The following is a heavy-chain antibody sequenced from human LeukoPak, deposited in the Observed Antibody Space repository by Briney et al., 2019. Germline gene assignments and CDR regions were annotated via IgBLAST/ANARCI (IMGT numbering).Heavy chain of an antibody. Sequence: GGSLRLSCAASGFTFGSFEMNWVRQAPGKGLEWVSYISSSGSTIYYTDSVKGRFTISRDNAKNSLYLQMNSLRAEDTAVYYCAREVTSIVGAIGHWGQGTLVTVSS. D-gene: IGHD1-26*01. CDR2: ISSSGSTI. J-gene: IGHJ4*02. CDR3: AREVTSIVGAIGH. CDR1: GFTFGSFE. V-gene: IGHV3-48*03.